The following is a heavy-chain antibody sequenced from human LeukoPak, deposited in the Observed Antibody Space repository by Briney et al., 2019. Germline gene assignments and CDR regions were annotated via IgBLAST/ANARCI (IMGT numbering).Heavy chain of an antibody. CDR1: GFTFSSYS. J-gene: IGHJ4*02. Sequence: GGSLRLSCAASGFTFSSYSMNWVRQAPGKGLEWVSSISSSSSYIYYADSVRGRFTISRDNAKNSLYLQMNSLRAEDTAVYYCARAGSSSGPYYFDYWGQGTLVTVSS. CDR3: ARAGSSSGPYYFDY. V-gene: IGHV3-21*01. CDR2: ISSSSSYI. D-gene: IGHD6-19*01.